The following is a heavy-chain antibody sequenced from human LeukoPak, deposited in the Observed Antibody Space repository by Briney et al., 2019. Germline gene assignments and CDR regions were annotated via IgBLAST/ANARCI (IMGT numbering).Heavy chain of an antibody. V-gene: IGHV3-7*01. CDR2: IKRDGSVK. Sequence: GGSLRLSCAASGFSFSTYWMSWVRQTPEKGLEFVANIKRDGSVKNYMDSLKGRSTISRDNARESLYLEINSLRADDTAVYYCARDPGSSAFDLWGQGALVTVSS. CDR3: ARDPGSSAFDL. D-gene: IGHD1-14*01. CDR1: GFSFSTYW. J-gene: IGHJ4*02.